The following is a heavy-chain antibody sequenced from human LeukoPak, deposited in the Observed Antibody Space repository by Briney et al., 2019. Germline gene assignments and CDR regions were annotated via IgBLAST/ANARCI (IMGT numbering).Heavy chain of an antibody. CDR2: IKQDGSEK. J-gene: IGHJ6*04. D-gene: IGHD2-2*02. Sequence: GGSLRLSCAASGFTFSSYWMSWVRQAPGKGLEWVANIKQDGSEKYYVDSVKGRFTISRDNAKNSLYLQMNSLRVEDTAVYYCASGLGYCSSTSCYNYYYYGMDVWGKGTTVTVSS. V-gene: IGHV3-7*03. CDR3: ASGLGYCSSTSCYNYYYYGMDV. CDR1: GFTFSSYW.